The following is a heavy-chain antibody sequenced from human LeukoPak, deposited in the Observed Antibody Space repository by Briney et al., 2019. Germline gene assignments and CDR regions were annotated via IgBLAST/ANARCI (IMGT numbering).Heavy chain of an antibody. J-gene: IGHJ4*02. V-gene: IGHV3-23*01. Sequence: GGSLRLSCAASGFTFSSYAMSWVRQAPGKGLEWVSAISGSGGRTYYADSVKGRFTISRDNSKNTLYLQMNSLRAEDTAVYYCAKQGPARIPIVVVTAMAHWGQGTLVTVSS. CDR3: AKQGPARIPIVVVTAMAH. D-gene: IGHD2-21*02. CDR2: ISGSGGRT. CDR1: GFTFSSYA.